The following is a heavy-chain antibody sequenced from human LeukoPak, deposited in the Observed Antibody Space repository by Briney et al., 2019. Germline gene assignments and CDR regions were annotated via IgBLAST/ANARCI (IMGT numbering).Heavy chain of an antibody. CDR2: IKQDGSEK. Sequence: GGSLRLSCAASGFTFSSYWMSWVRQAPGKGLEWVANIKQDGSEKYYVDSVKGRFTTSRDNAKNSLYLQMNSLRAEDTAVYYCARDQKPLLWFGEVDAFDIWGQGTMVTVSS. J-gene: IGHJ3*02. CDR3: ARDQKPLLWFGEVDAFDI. V-gene: IGHV3-7*01. CDR1: GFTFSSYW. D-gene: IGHD3-10*01.